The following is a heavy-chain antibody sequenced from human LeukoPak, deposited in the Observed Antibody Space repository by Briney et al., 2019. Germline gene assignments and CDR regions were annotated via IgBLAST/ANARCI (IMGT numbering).Heavy chain of an antibody. CDR2: ISGSGGST. V-gene: IGHV3-23*01. CDR1: GFTFSNYG. Sequence: GGSLRLSCAASGFTFSNYGMNWVRQAPGKGLEWVSAISGSGGSTYYADSVKGRFTISRDNSKNTLYLQMNSLRAEDTAVYYCAKDNYYDSSGLPPDYWGQGTLVTVSS. CDR3: AKDNYYDSSGLPPDY. J-gene: IGHJ4*02. D-gene: IGHD3-22*01.